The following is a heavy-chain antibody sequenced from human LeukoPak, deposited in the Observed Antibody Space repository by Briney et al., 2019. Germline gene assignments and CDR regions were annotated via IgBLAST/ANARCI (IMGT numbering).Heavy chain of an antibody. CDR3: AKATQWLAFDY. Sequence: PSETLSLTCTVSGGSISSYYLSWIRQPPGKGLEWIGNIYNSGTTNYNPSLESRVTISVDTSTNRLSLKVSSVTAADTAVYYCAKATQWLAFDYWGQGTLVTVSS. J-gene: IGHJ4*02. CDR2: IYNSGTT. V-gene: IGHV4-59*01. CDR1: GGSISSYY. D-gene: IGHD6-19*01.